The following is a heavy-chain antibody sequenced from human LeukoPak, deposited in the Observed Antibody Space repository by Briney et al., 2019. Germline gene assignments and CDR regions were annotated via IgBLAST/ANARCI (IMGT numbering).Heavy chain of an antibody. D-gene: IGHD3-22*01. Sequence: ASVKVSCKVSGYTLTELSMHWVRQAPGKGLEWMGGFDPEDGETIYAQKFQGGVTMTEDTSTDTAYMELSSLRSEDTAVYYCATDLSSGYSRAYYFDYWGQGTLVTVSS. J-gene: IGHJ4*02. CDR3: ATDLSSGYSRAYYFDY. CDR1: GYTLTELS. V-gene: IGHV1-24*01. CDR2: FDPEDGET.